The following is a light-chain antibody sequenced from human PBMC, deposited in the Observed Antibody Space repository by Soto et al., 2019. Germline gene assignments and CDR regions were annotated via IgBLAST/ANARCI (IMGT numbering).Light chain of an antibody. V-gene: IGKV1-5*03. CDR3: QQYNASFPYT. Sequence: DIQMTQSPSTLSASVGDRVTITCRASQGISRWLAWYQQKPGTAPKLLIYEASTLESGVPSRFSRSRSGTKFTLTVSSLQPDDFATYYCQQYNASFPYTFGQGTKLEIK. J-gene: IGKJ2*01. CDR1: QGISRW. CDR2: EAS.